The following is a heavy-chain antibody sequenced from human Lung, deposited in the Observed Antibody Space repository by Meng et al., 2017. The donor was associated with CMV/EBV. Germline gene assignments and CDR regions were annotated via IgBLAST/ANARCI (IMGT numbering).Heavy chain of an antibody. Sequence: SCAASGFTFSNAWMRWVRQAPGKGLEWVGRIKSKTDGGTTDYAAPVKGRVTISRDDSYYTLYLQMNSLKTEDTAVYYCTSPGTGQLVLEYYYYGMDVWXQGTXVTVSS. V-gene: IGHV3-15*01. J-gene: IGHJ6*02. CDR2: IKSKTDGGTT. CDR3: TSPGTGQLVLEYYYYGMDV. D-gene: IGHD6-6*01. CDR1: GFTFSNAW.